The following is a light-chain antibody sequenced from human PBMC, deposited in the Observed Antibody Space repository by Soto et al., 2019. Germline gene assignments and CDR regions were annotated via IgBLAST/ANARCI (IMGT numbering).Light chain of an antibody. V-gene: IGLV2-23*01. Sequence: QSALTQPASVSGSPGQSITISCTGTSSDVGSYNLVSWFQQKPGKGPKLMIFEGSKRPSGVSNRFSGSKSGNTASLTISGLQAEDEADYYCCSLSGSSSYVFGTGTKVTVL. CDR3: CSLSGSSSYV. CDR2: EGS. J-gene: IGLJ1*01. CDR1: SSDVGSYNL.